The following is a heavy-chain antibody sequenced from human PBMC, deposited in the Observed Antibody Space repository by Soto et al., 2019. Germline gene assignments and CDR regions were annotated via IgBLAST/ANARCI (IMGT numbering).Heavy chain of an antibody. CDR2: ISWNGAFI. CDR1: GFDFDDHA. V-gene: IGHV3-9*01. Sequence: EVQLVESGGGLVQPGRSLRLSCVGSGFDFDDHAMSWVRQAPGKGQEWVAGISWNGAFIGYANSVRGRFTISRDDAKNSLYLQMNSLRTEDTALYYCTRDIFRTITTVDFWGQGTLVTVSS. CDR3: TRDIFRTITTVDF. D-gene: IGHD4-4*01. J-gene: IGHJ4*02.